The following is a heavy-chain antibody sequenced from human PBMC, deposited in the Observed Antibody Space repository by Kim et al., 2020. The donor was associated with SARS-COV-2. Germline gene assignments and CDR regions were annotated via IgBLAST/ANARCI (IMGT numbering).Heavy chain of an antibody. CDR3: ARDGRGRDSLIKYSSSYTTGKYYFDY. V-gene: IGHV1-69*13. D-gene: IGHD6-6*01. CDR2: IIPIFGTA. CDR1: GGTFSSYA. J-gene: IGHJ4*02. Sequence: SVKVSCKASGGTFSSYAISWVRQAPGQGLEWMGGIIPIFGTANYAQKFQGRVTITADESTSTAYMELSSLRSEDTAVYYCARDGRGRDSLIKYSSSYTTGKYYFDYWGQGTLVTVSS.